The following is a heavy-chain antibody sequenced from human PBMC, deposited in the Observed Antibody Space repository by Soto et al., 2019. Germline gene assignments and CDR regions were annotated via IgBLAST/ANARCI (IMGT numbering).Heavy chain of an antibody. D-gene: IGHD4-17*01. J-gene: IGHJ4*02. CDR3: ARDLGNYGDYRSPYFDY. V-gene: IGHV1-69*01. Sequence: QVQLVQSGAEVKKPGSSVKVSCKASGGTFSSYAISWVRQAPGQGLEWMGGIIPIFGTANYAQKFQGRVTITANESTSTAYMELSSLRSEDTAVYYCARDLGNYGDYRSPYFDYWGQGTLVTVSS. CDR2: IIPIFGTA. CDR1: GGTFSSYA.